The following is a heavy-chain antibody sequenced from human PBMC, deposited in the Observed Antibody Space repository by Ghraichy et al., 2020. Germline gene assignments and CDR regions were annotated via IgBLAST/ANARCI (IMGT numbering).Heavy chain of an antibody. CDR1: GFTFNQYG. V-gene: IGHV3-48*01. CDR3: ARKQGPTGAIDF. D-gene: IGHD4-17*01. J-gene: IGHJ4*02. CDR2: ISGVAATI. Sequence: GGSLRLSCVGSGFTFNQYGMAWVRHAPGKGLEWVAYISGVAATITYADSVRGRFAVTRDNARDSVSLQLNSLRPEDTALYYCARKQGPTGAIDFWGQGTLVTVSS.